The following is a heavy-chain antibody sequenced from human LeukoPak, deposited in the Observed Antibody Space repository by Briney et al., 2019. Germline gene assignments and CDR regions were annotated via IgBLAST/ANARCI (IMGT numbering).Heavy chain of an antibody. Sequence: GGSLRLSCAASGFTFSGSAMHWVCQASGKGLEWVGRIRSKANSYATAYAASVKGRFTISRDDSKNTAYLQMNSLKTEDTAVYYCTSLSLVGATYYFDYWGQGTLVTVSS. CDR1: GFTFSGSA. CDR2: IRSKANSYAT. J-gene: IGHJ4*02. V-gene: IGHV3-73*01. D-gene: IGHD1-26*01. CDR3: TSLSLVGATYYFDY.